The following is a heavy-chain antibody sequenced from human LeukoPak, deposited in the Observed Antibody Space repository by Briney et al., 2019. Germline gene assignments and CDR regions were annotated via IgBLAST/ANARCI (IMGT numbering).Heavy chain of an antibody. CDR2: INPSGGST. J-gene: IGHJ3*02. CDR1: GYTFTSYY. Sequence: ASVKVSCKASGYTFTSYYMHWVRQAPGQGLEWMGIINPSGGSTSYAQKFQGRVTMTRDMSTSTVYMELSSLRSEDTAVYYCARALYGSGILDAFDIWGQGTMVTVSS. CDR3: ARALYGSGILDAFDI. D-gene: IGHD3-10*01. V-gene: IGHV1-46*01.